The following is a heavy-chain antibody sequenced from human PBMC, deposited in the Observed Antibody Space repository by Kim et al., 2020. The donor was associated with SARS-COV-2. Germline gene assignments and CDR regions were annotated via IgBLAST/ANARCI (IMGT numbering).Heavy chain of an antibody. V-gene: IGHV4-39*01. CDR2: ISYSGNT. CDR1: SGSISTSDYY. D-gene: IGHD6-13*01. Sequence: SETLSLTCTVSSGSISTSDYYWGWIRQPPGKGLEWIGSISYSGNTNYNSSLMSRVTISVDTSKNQFSLRLSSVTAADTAQYYCASSSGITWYYFHSWGQG. J-gene: IGHJ4*02. CDR3: ASSSGITWYYFHS.